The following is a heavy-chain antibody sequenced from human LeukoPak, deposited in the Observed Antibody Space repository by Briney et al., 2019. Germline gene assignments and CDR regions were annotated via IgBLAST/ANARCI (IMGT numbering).Heavy chain of an antibody. CDR2: ISGSGGST. V-gene: IGHV3-23*01. Sequence: GGSLRLSCAASGFTFSSYWMHWVRQAPGKGLVWVSAISGSGGSTYYADSVKGRFTISRDNSKNTLYLQIDSLRVEDTAVYYCARDSHQLGDYWGQGTLVTVSS. J-gene: IGHJ4*02. D-gene: IGHD6-6*01. CDR3: ARDSHQLGDY. CDR1: GFTFSSYW.